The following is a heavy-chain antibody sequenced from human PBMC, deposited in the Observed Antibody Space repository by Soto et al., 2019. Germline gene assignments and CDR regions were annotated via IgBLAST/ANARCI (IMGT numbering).Heavy chain of an antibody. D-gene: IGHD6-13*01. V-gene: IGHV1-18*01. Sequence: ASVKVSFKASGYTFNKYGFNWVRQAPGQGLEWMGRISAFNDYTNLAQKFQGRITLTTDASTNTAYMELQILRSDDTAMYYCARGRGVVIPAGTPDAFDVWGQGTMVTVSS. CDR2: ISAFNDYT. J-gene: IGHJ3*01. CDR3: ARGRGVVIPAGTPDAFDV. CDR1: GYTFNKYG.